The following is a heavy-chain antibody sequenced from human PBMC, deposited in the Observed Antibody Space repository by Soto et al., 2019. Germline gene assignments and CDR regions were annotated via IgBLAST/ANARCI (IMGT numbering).Heavy chain of an antibody. V-gene: IGHV1-18*01. CDR1: GYTFTSYG. CDR3: ARVGPRVDPWYYYYGMDV. CDR2: ISAYNGNT. J-gene: IGHJ6*02. D-gene: IGHD2-15*01. Sequence: QVQLVQSGAEVKKPGASVKVSCKASGYTFTSYGISWVRQAPGQGLEWMGWISAYNGNTNYAQKXQGRVTMTTDXXTXSXXMELRSLRSDDTAVYYCARVGPRVDPWYYYYGMDVWGQGTTVTVSS.